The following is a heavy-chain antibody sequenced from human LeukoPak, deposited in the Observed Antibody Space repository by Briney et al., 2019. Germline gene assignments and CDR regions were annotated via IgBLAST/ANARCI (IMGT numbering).Heavy chain of an antibody. Sequence: ASVKVSCKASGYTVSSYGITWVRQAPGQPLEWMGWISPSSGNTNYVQNLQGRVSMTTDTSTSTVYMELRSLRSDDTAVYYCARYGGTNRSFDYWGPGTLVSVSS. V-gene: IGHV1-18*01. J-gene: IGHJ4*02. CDR3: ARYGGTNRSFDY. CDR1: GYTVSSYG. D-gene: IGHD1-14*01. CDR2: ISPSSGNT.